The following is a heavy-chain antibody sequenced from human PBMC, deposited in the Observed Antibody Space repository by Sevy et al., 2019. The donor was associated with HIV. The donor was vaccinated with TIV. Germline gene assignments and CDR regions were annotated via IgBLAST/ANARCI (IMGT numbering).Heavy chain of an antibody. CDR3: ARDLNYYDSSGYLVDAFDI. V-gene: IGHV3-7*01. Sequence: GGSPRLSCAASGFTFSSYWMSWVRQAPGKGLEWVANIKQDGSEKYYVDSVKGRFTISRDNAKNSLYLQMNSLRAEDTAVYYCARDLNYYDSSGYLVDAFDIWGQGTMVTVSS. D-gene: IGHD3-22*01. CDR1: GFTFSSYW. J-gene: IGHJ3*02. CDR2: IKQDGSEK.